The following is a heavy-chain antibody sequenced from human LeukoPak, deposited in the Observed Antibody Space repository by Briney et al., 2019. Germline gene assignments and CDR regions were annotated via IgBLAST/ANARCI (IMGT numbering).Heavy chain of an antibody. D-gene: IGHD3-22*01. CDR2: ISDSGGRT. CDR3: AKRGVVIRVILVGFHKEAYYFDS. V-gene: IGHV3-23*01. Sequence: GGSLRLSCAVSGITLSNYGMSWVRQAPGKGLEWVAGISDSGGRTNYADSVKGRFTISRDNPKNTLYLQMNSLRAEDTAVYFCAKRGVVIRVILVGFHKEAYYFDSWGQGALVTASS. CDR1: GITLSNYG. J-gene: IGHJ4*02.